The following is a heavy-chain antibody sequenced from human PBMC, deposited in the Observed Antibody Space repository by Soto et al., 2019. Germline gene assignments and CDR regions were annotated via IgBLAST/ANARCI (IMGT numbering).Heavy chain of an antibody. CDR1: GYTLTELS. Sequence: ASVKVSCKVSGYTLTELSMHWVRQAPGKGLEWMGGFDPEDGETIYAQKFQGRVTMTEDTSTDTAYMELSSLRSEDTAAYYCATMGKDSSGYYPLPIDYWGQGTLVTVSS. D-gene: IGHD3-22*01. CDR3: ATMGKDSSGYYPLPIDY. CDR2: FDPEDGET. V-gene: IGHV1-24*01. J-gene: IGHJ4*02.